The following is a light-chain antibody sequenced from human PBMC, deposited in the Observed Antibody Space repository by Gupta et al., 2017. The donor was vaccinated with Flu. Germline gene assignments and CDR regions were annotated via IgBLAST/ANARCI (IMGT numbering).Light chain of an antibody. CDR3: QAWDSNTYNYV. J-gene: IGLJ1*01. CDR1: KLGDKY. CDR2: QDT. V-gene: IGLV3-1*01. Sequence: CCGDKLGDKYACWYQQKPGQSPVLVIYQDTKRPSGIPERFSGSNSENTATLTISGTQAMDEADYYCQAWDSNTYNYVFGTGTKVTVL.